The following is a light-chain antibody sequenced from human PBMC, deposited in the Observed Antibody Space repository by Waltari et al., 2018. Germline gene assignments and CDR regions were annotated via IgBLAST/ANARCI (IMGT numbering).Light chain of an antibody. J-gene: IGKJ2*01. CDR2: SVS. CDR1: QSIRTY. Sequence: DVHMTQSPSSLSASVGDRVTITCRASQSIRTYLNWYQQKQGKAPNLLMYSVSTLQSGVPSRFSGSGSGTDFTLTISNLQPEDFATYFCQQSYSTPYTFGQGTKLDIK. V-gene: IGKV1-39*01. CDR3: QQSYSTPYT.